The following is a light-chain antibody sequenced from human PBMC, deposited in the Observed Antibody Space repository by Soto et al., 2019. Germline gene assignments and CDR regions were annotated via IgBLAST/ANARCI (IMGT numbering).Light chain of an antibody. Sequence: DIQMTQSPATLSASVGDRVTVTCRASQSMGLSLAWYHHQPGKAPKLLIHAASSLHSGVPSTFSGSGSGTDFALTISSLQPEDFATYYCHQTAANPWTFAQGTKVDIK. CDR3: HQTAANPWT. CDR2: AAS. J-gene: IGKJ1*01. CDR1: QSMGLS. V-gene: IGKV1-39*01.